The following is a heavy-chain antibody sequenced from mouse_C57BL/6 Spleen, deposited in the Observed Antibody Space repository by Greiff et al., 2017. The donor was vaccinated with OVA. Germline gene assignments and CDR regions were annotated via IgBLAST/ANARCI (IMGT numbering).Heavy chain of an antibody. Sequence: EVQLQQSGPELVKPGASVKIPCKASGYTFTDYNMDWVKQSHGKSLEWIGDINPNNGGTIYNQKFKGKATLTVDKSSSTAYMELRSLTSEDTAVYYCARSLRRPYYYAMDYWGQGTSVTVSS. CDR2: INPNNGGT. J-gene: IGHJ4*01. V-gene: IGHV1-18*01. CDR3: ARSLRRPYYYAMDY. CDR1: GYTFTDYN. D-gene: IGHD1-2*01.